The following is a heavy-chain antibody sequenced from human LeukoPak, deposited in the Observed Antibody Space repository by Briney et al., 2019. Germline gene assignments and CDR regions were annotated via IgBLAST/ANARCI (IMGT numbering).Heavy chain of an antibody. CDR1: GGSFSGYY. J-gene: IGHJ4*02. Sequence: PSETLSLTCAVYGGSFSGYYWSWIRQPPGKGLEWIGEINHSGSTNYNPSLKSRVTISVDTSKNQFSLKLSSVTAADTAVYYCARDYGDPSPFFDYWGQGTLVTVSS. CDR2: INHSGST. V-gene: IGHV4-34*01. D-gene: IGHD4-17*01. CDR3: ARDYGDPSPFFDY.